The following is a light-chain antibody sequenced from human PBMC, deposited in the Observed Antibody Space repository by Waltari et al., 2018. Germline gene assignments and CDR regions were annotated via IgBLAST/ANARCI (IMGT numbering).Light chain of an antibody. CDR3: QQRANWPPLT. CDR2: EAS. Sequence: VVLTQSPATLSLSPGERATLSCRASQSVYNFLAWYQQKPGQAPRLLIYEASQRATGIPARFSGSGSGTDFTLTISNLEPEDVAVYYCQQRANWPPLTFGGGTKVEIK. J-gene: IGKJ4*01. CDR1: QSVYNF. V-gene: IGKV3-11*01.